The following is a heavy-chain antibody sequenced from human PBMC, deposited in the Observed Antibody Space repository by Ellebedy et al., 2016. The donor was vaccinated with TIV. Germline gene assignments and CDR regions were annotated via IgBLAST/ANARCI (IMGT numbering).Heavy chain of an antibody. V-gene: IGHV5-51*01. CDR1: GYSFISYW. D-gene: IGHD6-19*01. CDR2: IYPGDSDT. J-gene: IGHJ4*02. CDR3: ARGDRGSGWYWDK. Sequence: PGGSLRLSCTGSGYSFISYWIGWVRQLPGKGLEWMGYIYPGDSDTRYSPSFQGQVPISVDKSISTAYLQWSSLKASDTAIYYCARGDRGSGWYWDKWGQGTLVTVSS.